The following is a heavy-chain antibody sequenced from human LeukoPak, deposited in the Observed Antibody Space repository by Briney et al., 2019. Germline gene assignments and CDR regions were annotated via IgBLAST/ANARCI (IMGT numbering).Heavy chain of an antibody. CDR2: IKQDGSAK. Sequence: GGSLRLSCAASGFAFGDFWMSWVRQTPGKGLESVATIKQDGSAKEYVDSVKGRFTISRDNAKESLYLQMNDLRADDTGVYYCAREKREGLWFGELFRFQYCGLDVWGQGTTVIVSS. J-gene: IGHJ6*02. CDR3: AREKREGLWFGELFRFQYCGLDV. CDR1: GFAFGDFW. V-gene: IGHV3-7*01. D-gene: IGHD3-10*01.